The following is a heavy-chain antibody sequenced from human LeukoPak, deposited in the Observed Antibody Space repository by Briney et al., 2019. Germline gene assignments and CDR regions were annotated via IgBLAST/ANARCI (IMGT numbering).Heavy chain of an antibody. D-gene: IGHD3-3*01. V-gene: IGHV4-31*03. CDR2: IYYSGST. Sequence: SETLSLTCTVSGDSISSGGYYWRWIRQHPGKGLEWIGYIYYSGSTYYNPSLKSRVTLSVYTSKNQFSLNLSSVTAADTAVYYCASRLRFLEWLLPSDDDAFDIWGQGTMVTVSS. CDR1: GDSISSGGYY. J-gene: IGHJ3*02. CDR3: ASRLRFLEWLLPSDDDAFDI.